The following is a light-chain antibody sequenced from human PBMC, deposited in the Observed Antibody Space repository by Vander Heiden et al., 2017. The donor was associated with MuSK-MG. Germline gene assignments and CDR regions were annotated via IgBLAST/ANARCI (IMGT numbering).Light chain of an antibody. CDR2: AAS. V-gene: IGKV1-27*01. J-gene: IGKJ5*01. CDR1: QGISNY. Sequence: DIQMTQSPSSLSASVGDRVTITCRASQGISNYLAWYQQKPGKGLKLLIYAASTLQAGVPSRFSGSGYGTDFTLTISSRQPEDVAPYYCQDDNCDPRFTFGPGTLMEIK. CDR3: QDDNCDPRFT.